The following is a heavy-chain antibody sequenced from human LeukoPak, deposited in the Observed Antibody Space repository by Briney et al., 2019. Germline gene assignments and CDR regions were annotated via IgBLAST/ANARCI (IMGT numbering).Heavy chain of an antibody. Sequence: GGSLRLSCAATGFTFSSYGMHWVRQAPGKGLEWVAVISYDGSNKYYADSVKGRFTISRDNSKNTLYLQMNSLRAEDTAVYYCAKASQLTLLYYYDSSGYLDYWGQGTLVTVSS. CDR1: GFTFSSYG. V-gene: IGHV3-30*18. CDR2: ISYDGSNK. D-gene: IGHD3-22*01. CDR3: AKASQLTLLYYYDSSGYLDY. J-gene: IGHJ4*02.